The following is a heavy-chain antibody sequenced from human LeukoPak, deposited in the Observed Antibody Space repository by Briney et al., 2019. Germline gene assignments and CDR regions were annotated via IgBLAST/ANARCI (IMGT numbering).Heavy chain of an antibody. Sequence: ASVKVSCKASRYTFTVYSMHWVRQAPGQGLEWMGWINPNSGGTNYAQKFQGRVTMTRSPTISTAYMESRRLRRTHTAVYDCAIDFLLTAAAVRHWGQGTLVTVSS. J-gene: IGHJ4*02. CDR3: AIDFLLTAAAVRH. CDR1: RYTFTVYS. D-gene: IGHD6-13*01. V-gene: IGHV1-2*02. CDR2: INPNSGGT.